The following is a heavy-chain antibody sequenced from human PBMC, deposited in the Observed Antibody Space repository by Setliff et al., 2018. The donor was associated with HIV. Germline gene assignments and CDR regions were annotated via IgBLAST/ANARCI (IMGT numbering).Heavy chain of an antibody. CDR1: GLLFTNAW. J-gene: IGHJ1*01. Sequence: GGSLRLSCAASGLLFTNAWMSWVRQAPGKGLEWVGRIKTKIDGGTTDYAAFVKDRFTISRDDSKNTLYLQMNGLRSENTAVYYCTTEPHFAHWGQGTLVTVSS. CDR2: IKTKIDGGTT. V-gene: IGHV3-15*01. CDR3: TTEPHFAH.